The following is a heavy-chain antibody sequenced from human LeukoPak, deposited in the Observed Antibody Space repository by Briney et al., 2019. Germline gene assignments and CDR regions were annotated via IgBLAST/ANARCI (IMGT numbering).Heavy chain of an antibody. V-gene: IGHV3-7*01. CDR1: GFTFSSYW. D-gene: IGHD6-6*01. J-gene: IGHJ5*02. CDR3: ARDSGKQLVPWFDP. CDR2: IKQDGSEK. Sequence: PGGSLRLSCAASGFTFSSYWMSWVRQAPGKGLEWVANIKQDGSEKYYVDSVKGRFTISRDNAKNSLYLQMNSLRAEDTAVYYCARDSGKQLVPWFDPWGQGTLVTVSS.